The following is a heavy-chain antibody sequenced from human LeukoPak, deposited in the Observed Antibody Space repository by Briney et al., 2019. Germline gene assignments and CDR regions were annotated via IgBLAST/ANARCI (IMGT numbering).Heavy chain of an antibody. J-gene: IGHJ4*02. CDR1: GFTFSNAW. D-gene: IGHD2-2*01. Sequence: GGSLGLSCAASGFTFSNAWMSWVRQAPGKGLEWVGRIKSKTDGGTTDYAAPVKGRFTISRDDSKNTLYLQMNSLKSEDTAVYYRATMGAPASFDYWGQGSLVTVSS. CDR2: IKSKTDGGTT. CDR3: ATMGAPASFDY. V-gene: IGHV3-15*01.